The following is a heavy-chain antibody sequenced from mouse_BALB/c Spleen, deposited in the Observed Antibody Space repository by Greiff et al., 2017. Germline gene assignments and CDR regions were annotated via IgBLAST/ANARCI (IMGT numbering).Heavy chain of an antibody. CDR2: IYWDDDK. CDR3: ARSELRGYFDY. J-gene: IGHJ2*01. Sequence: QVTLKVSGPGILQPSQTLSLTCSFSGFSLSTSGMGVSWIRQPSGKGLEWLAHIYWDDDKRYNPSLKSRLTISKDTSSNQVFLKITSVDTADTATYYCARSELRGYFDYWGQGTTLTVSS. V-gene: IGHV8-12*01. CDR1: GFSLSTSGMG.